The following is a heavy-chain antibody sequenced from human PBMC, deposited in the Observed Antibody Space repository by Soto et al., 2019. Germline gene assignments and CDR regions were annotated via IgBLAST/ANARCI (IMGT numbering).Heavy chain of an antibody. J-gene: IGHJ4*02. CDR3: AKAIAAAGPRY. CDR2: ISGSGGST. D-gene: IGHD6-13*01. V-gene: IGHV3-23*01. CDR1: GFTFSNCY. Sequence: PGGSLRLSCAASGFTFSNCYMYWVRQAPGKGLEWISAISGSGGSTYYADSVKGRFTISRDNSKNTLYLQMNSLRAEDTAVYYCAKAIAAAGPRYWGQGTLVTVSS.